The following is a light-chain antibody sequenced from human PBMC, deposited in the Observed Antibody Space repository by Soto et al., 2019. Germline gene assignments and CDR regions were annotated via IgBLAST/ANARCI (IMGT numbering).Light chain of an antibody. Sequence: DIQMTQSPSTLSASVGDRVIITCRASQTFERWMSWYQQKPGKAPKLLISDVSTLERGVPSRFSGRGSATEFTLTISGLQPDEFATYYCQQYKDYVYTFGQGTKVDIK. CDR2: DVS. J-gene: IGKJ2*01. V-gene: IGKV1-5*01. CDR3: QQYKDYVYT. CDR1: QTFERW.